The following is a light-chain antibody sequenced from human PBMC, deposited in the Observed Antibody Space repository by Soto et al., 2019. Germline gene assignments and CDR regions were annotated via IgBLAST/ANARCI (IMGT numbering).Light chain of an antibody. J-gene: IGKJ2*01. Sequence: EIGLTQSPGTLSLSPGERANLSCRASQSVSSSDLTWYHQKPGQAPRLLISGASSRATGIADRFSGSGSGTDFTLTISRLEPEDFAVYYCQQYGSSPLYTFGRGTKLEIK. CDR3: QQYGSSPLYT. CDR2: GAS. V-gene: IGKV3-20*01. CDR1: QSVSSSD.